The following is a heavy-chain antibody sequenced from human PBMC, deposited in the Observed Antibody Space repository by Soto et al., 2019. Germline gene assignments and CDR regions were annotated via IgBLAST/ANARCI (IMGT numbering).Heavy chain of an antibody. CDR3: ARNGSYSSSLSQFSGKDV. J-gene: IGHJ6*02. D-gene: IGHD1-26*01. CDR1: GGTFDNFI. CDR2: IVPMLGTP. Sequence: QVQLVQSGAEVKEPGSSVRVSCKASGGTFDNFIMNWVRQTPGQGLEWMGGIVPMLGTPTYAEKFKGRVTISATGSTSTMYMEVTSLRSEDTAIYYCARNGSYSSSLSQFSGKDVWGLGTTVTVSS. V-gene: IGHV1-69*01.